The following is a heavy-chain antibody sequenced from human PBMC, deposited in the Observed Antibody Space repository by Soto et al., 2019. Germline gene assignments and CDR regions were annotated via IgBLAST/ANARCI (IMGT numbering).Heavy chain of an antibody. CDR3: AKSSRRAHYYAMDV. J-gene: IGHJ6*02. CDR2: VSASGGGT. V-gene: IGHV3-23*01. Sequence: LRLSCAASGFTFISYAMNWVRHAPGKGLEWVAGVSASGGGTSYADSVKGRFTISRDNSKDTLYLQMNSLRAEDTAVYYCAKSSRRAHYYAMDVWGQWTTVTVSS. CDR1: GFTFISYA.